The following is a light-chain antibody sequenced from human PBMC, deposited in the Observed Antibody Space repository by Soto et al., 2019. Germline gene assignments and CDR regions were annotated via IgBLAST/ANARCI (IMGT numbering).Light chain of an antibody. CDR3: QQYGSSPST. Sequence: EIVLTQSPATLSLSPGERATLSCRASQSVSSYLAWYQQKPAQAPSLLIYGPSSRATGIPDRFSGSGSATDFTLTISRLEPEDFAVYYCQQYGSSPSTFGQGTKVDIK. CDR2: GPS. CDR1: QSVSSY. J-gene: IGKJ1*01. V-gene: IGKV3-20*01.